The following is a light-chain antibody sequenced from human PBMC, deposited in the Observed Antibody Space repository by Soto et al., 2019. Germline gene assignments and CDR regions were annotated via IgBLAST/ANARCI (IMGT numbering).Light chain of an antibody. CDR1: QSVTSTF. J-gene: IGKJ1*01. CDR2: GAS. V-gene: IGKV3-20*01. Sequence: EIVLSPTNGPLSSSPGERATLSCRASQSVTSTFLAWYQQRPGQAPRLLIYGASSRATGIPDRFSGSGSGTDFTLTISRLEPEDFAVYYCHQYGSSPSTFGQGTMVDVK. CDR3: HQYGSSPST.